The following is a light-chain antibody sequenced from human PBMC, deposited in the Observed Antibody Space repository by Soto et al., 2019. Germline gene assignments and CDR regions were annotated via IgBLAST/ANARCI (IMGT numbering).Light chain of an antibody. CDR2: MGS. CDR1: QSLLYSNGYNY. J-gene: IGKJ5*01. V-gene: IGKV2-28*01. Sequence: EIVMTQSPLSLSVTPGESASIPCRSSQSLLYSNGYNYLDWYLQRPGQSPQLLVYMGSNRASGVPERFSGSGSGTDFTLKISRVEAEDVGVYYCMQGLQDCTFGQGTRLEIK. CDR3: MQGLQDCT.